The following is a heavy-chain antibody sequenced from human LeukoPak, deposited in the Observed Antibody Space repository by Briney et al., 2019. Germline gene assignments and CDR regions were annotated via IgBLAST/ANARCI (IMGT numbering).Heavy chain of an antibody. J-gene: IGHJ4*02. Sequence: SETLSLTCAVYGGSFSGYYWSWIRQPPGKGLEWIGEINHSGSTNYNPSLKSRVTISVDTSKNQFSLKLSSVTAAGTAVYYCARRRRLSPHYYVSGSYYPLGVIDYWGQGTLVTVSS. CDR1: GGSFSGYY. D-gene: IGHD3-10*01. CDR2: INHSGST. V-gene: IGHV4-34*01. CDR3: ARRRRLSPHYYVSGSYYPLGVIDY.